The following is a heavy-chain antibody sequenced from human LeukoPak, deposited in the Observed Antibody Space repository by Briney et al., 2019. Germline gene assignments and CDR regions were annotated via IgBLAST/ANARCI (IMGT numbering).Heavy chain of an antibody. CDR3: ARDVVVVPAAIASYDAFDI. CDR2: IYSGGST. V-gene: IGHV3-66*02. D-gene: IGHD2-2*02. Sequence: PGGSLRLSCAASGFTFRNYWMGWVRQAPGKGLEWVSVIYSGGSTYYADSVKGRFTISRDNSKYTLYLQMNSLRAEDTAVYYCARDVVVVPAAIASYDAFDIWGQGTMVTVSS. CDR1: GFTFRNYW. J-gene: IGHJ3*02.